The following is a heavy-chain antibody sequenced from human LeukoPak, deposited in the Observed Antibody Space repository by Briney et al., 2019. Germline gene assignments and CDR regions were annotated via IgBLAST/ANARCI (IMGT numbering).Heavy chain of an antibody. Sequence: SETLSLTCTVSGDSISSSSYYWGWIRQPPGKGLEWIGSIYYSGSTYYNPSLKSRVTISVDTSKNQFSLKLSSVTAADTAVYYCAREAGIAAHDYWGQGTLVTVSS. D-gene: IGHD6-13*01. J-gene: IGHJ4*02. CDR2: IYYSGST. V-gene: IGHV4-39*07. CDR1: GDSISSSSYY. CDR3: AREAGIAAHDY.